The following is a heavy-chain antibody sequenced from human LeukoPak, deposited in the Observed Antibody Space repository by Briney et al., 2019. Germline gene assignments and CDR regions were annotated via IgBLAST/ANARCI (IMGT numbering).Heavy chain of an antibody. CDR1: GGPIRTTSYY. CDR2: VYYTGST. D-gene: IGHD3-9*01. Sequence: SETLSLTCTVSGGPIRTTSYYWGWIRQPPGKGLEWIGNVYYTGSTYYNPSLKSRVTISVDTSKNQFSLKLSSVTAADTAVYYCARGLLHYNILTGYYNKYFDYWGQGTLVTVSS. CDR3: ARGLLHYNILTGYYNKYFDY. J-gene: IGHJ4*02. V-gene: IGHV4-39*07.